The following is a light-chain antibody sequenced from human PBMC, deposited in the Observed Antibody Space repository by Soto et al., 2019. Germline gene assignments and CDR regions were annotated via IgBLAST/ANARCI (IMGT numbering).Light chain of an antibody. V-gene: IGKV3-15*01. J-gene: IGKJ4*01. CDR3: QQYNDWPLT. CDR1: QSVSTN. Sequence: EIVMTQSPATLSVSPGERASLSCRASQSVSTNLAWYQQKPAQPPRLLIYGASTRAPGIPARFSGGGSGTEFTLTISSLQSADFAVYYCQQYNDWPLTFGGGTKVEIK. CDR2: GAS.